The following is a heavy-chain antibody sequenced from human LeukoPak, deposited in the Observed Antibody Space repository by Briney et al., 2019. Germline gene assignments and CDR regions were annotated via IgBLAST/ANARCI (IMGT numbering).Heavy chain of an antibody. J-gene: IGHJ3*02. V-gene: IGHV4-30-4*08. CDR1: GGSISSGDYY. D-gene: IGHD5-12*01. CDR2: IYYSGST. Sequence: SETLSLTCTVSGGSISSGDYYWSWIRQPPGKGLEWIGYIYYSGSTYYSPSLKSRVTISVDTSKNQFSLKLSSVPAADTAVYYCARTASGYDSRDAFDIWGQGTMVTVSS. CDR3: ARTASGYDSRDAFDI.